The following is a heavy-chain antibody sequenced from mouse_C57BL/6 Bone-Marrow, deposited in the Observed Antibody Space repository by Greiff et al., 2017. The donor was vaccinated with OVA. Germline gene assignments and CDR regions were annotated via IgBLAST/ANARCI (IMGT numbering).Heavy chain of an antibody. Sequence: QVQLQQPGAELVRPGSSVKLSCKASGYTFTSYWMHWVKQRPLQGLEWIGNIDPSDSETHYNQKFKDKATLTVDKSSSTAYMQLGSLTSEDSAVYYFARWWFLLRYFDYWGQGTTLTVSS. CDR2: IDPSDSET. J-gene: IGHJ2*01. D-gene: IGHD1-1*01. V-gene: IGHV1-52*01. CDR1: GYTFTSYW. CDR3: ARWWFLLRYFDY.